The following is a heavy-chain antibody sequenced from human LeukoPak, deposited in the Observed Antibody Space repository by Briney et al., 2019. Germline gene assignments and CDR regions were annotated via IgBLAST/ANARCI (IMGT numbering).Heavy chain of an antibody. D-gene: IGHD3-10*01. Sequence: GGSLRLSCAASGFTFSTFTLNWVRQAPGKGLEWVSEVTGIGAITQYADSVKGRFTISRDNSKNTLYLQMDRLRAEDTALYYCAKGRGSGSWSAAGYWGQGTLVTVSS. V-gene: IGHV3-23*01. J-gene: IGHJ4*02. CDR1: GFTFSTFT. CDR2: VTGIGAIT. CDR3: AKGRGSGSWSAAGY.